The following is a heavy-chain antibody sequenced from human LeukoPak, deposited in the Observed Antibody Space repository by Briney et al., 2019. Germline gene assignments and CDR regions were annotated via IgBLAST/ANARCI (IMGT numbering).Heavy chain of an antibody. CDR1: GGSISSGGYS. CDR3: AREHRGAFDY. V-gene: IGHV4-30-4*07. J-gene: IGHJ4*02. D-gene: IGHD1-14*01. Sequence: PSETLSLTCAVSGGSISSGGYSWSWIRQPPGKGLEWIGYIYYSGSTYYNPSLKSRVTISVDTSKNQFSLKLSSVTAADTAVYYCAREHRGAFDYWGQGTLVTVSS. CDR2: IYYSGST.